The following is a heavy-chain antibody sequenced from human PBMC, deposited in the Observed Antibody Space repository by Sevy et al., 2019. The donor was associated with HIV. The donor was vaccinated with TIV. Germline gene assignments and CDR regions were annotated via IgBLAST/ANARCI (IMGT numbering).Heavy chain of an antibody. Sequence: SETLSLTCTVSGGSISSGDYYWSWIRQPPGKGLEWIGYIYYSGSTYYNPSLKSRVTISVDTSKYHFSLKLSSVTAADTAVYYCARGLLGYYYDSSGYFDYWGQGTLVTVSS. J-gene: IGHJ4*02. D-gene: IGHD3-22*01. CDR2: IYYSGST. CDR3: ARGLLGYYYDSSGYFDY. CDR1: GGSISSGDYY. V-gene: IGHV4-30-4*01.